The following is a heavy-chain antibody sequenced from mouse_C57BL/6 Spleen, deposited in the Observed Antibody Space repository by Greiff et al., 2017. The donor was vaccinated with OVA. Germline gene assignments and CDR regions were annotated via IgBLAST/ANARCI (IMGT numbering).Heavy chain of an antibody. Sequence: VQLKQSGAELVRPGASVKMSCKASGYTFTSYTMHWVKQRPGQGLEWIGYINPSSGYTKYNQKFKDKATLTADKSSSTAYMQLSSLTSEDSAVYYCTRLLRFDYWGQGTTLTVSS. CDR1: GYTFTSYT. CDR3: TRLLRFDY. V-gene: IGHV1-4*01. D-gene: IGHD1-1*01. J-gene: IGHJ2*01. CDR2: INPSSGYT.